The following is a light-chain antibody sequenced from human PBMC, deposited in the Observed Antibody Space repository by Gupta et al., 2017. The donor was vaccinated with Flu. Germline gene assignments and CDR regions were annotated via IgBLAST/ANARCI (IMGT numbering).Light chain of an antibody. CDR2: SDD. CDR1: STNIGRNT. CDR3: AAWDDSLNGGV. V-gene: IGLV1-44*01. J-gene: IGLJ3*02. Sequence: QSVLTQPPSASGTPGQRVTITCHGSSTNIGRNTVNWYQQLPGAAPRLLIYSDDKRPSGVPDRFSGSKSGTSASLAISGLQSEDEADYHCAAWDDSLNGGVFGGGTKLTVL.